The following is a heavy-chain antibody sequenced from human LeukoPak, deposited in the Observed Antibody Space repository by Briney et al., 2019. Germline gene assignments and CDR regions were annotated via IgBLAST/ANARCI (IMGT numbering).Heavy chain of an antibody. D-gene: IGHD2-2*01. Sequence: ASVKVSCKVSGYTLTELSMHWVRQAPGQGLEWMGGIIPIFGTANYAQKFQGRVTITADESTSTAYMELSSLRSEDTAVYYCARVWGYCSSTSCSGAFDIWGQGTMVTVSS. J-gene: IGHJ3*02. CDR2: IIPIFGTA. V-gene: IGHV1-69*13. CDR3: ARVWGYCSSTSCSGAFDI. CDR1: GYTLTELS.